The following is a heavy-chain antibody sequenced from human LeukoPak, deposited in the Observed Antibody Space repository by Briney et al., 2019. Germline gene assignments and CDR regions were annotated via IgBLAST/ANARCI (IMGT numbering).Heavy chain of an antibody. D-gene: IGHD2-2*01. CDR3: ARGQLLLEGYFYYMDV. Sequence: GGSLRLSCAASGFTFSSYPMHWVRQAPGNGLEWVAVVSDDGNKKFDADFVKGRFTISRDNSKNTLYLQMNSLRGEDTAVYYCARGQLLLEGYFYYMDVWGEGTTVTVSS. CDR2: VSDDGNKK. V-gene: IGHV3-30-3*01. J-gene: IGHJ6*03. CDR1: GFTFSSYP.